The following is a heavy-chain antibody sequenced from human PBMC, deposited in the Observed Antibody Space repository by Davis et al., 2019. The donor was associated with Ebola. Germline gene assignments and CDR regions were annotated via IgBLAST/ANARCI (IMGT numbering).Heavy chain of an antibody. CDR2: IIPIFGPA. Sequence: SSVKVSCKASGGTFSSYAISWLRQAPGQGLEWMGGIIPIFGPANYAQKCQGRVTITADKSTSTAYMELNSLRSEDTAVYYCARITLSWNYEIFYYYGMDVWGQGTTVTVSS. V-gene: IGHV1-69*06. CDR1: GGTFSSYA. CDR3: ARITLSWNYEIFYYYGMDV. D-gene: IGHD1-7*01. J-gene: IGHJ6*02.